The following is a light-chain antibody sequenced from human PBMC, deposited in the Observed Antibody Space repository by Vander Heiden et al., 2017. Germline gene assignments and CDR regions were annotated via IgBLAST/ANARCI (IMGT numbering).Light chain of an antibody. CDR3: QQVNYPPT. CDR1: QGITSY. Sequence: DIQLTESPSFLSESVGDRVTITCGASQGITSYLAWYQQKPGKAPQLLIYGASTFQSGVPSRFSGSRCGTEFTLTISSLQPEDFATYNCQQVNYPPTFGPGTKVDIK. CDR2: GAS. V-gene: IGKV1-9*01. J-gene: IGKJ3*01.